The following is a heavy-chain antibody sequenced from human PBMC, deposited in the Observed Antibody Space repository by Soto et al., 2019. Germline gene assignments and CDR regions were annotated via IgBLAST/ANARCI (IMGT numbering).Heavy chain of an antibody. Sequence: EVQLVESGGGLVQPGRSLGLSCAASGFTFVDYAMHWVRQAPGKGLEWVSGISWNSGSIGSADSVKGRFTISRDNTKNARDLQMNSLRAEDTALDDGAKGYDFWSGYMDVWGKGTTVTVTS. J-gene: IGHJ6*03. CDR2: ISWNSGSI. D-gene: IGHD3-3*01. CDR1: GFTFVDYA. CDR3: AKGYDFWSGYMDV. V-gene: IGHV3-9*01.